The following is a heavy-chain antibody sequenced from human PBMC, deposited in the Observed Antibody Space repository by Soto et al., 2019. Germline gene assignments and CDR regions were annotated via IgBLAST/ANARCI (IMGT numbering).Heavy chain of an antibody. CDR2: ISSGSSYI. D-gene: IGHD3-10*01. V-gene: IGHV3-21*06. CDR1: GFTFSSYS. J-gene: IGHJ6*02. CDR3: ARSSGGSGKLWNYYGMDV. Sequence: GGSLRLSCAASGFTFSSYSMNWVRQAPGKGLEWVSSISSGSSYIYYADSVRGRFTISRDNAKNSLYLQMNSLRAEDTAVYYCARSSGGSGKLWNYYGMDVWGQGTTVTVSS.